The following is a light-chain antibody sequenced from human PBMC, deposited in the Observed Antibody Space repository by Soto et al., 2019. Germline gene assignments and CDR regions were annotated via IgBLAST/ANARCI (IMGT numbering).Light chain of an antibody. V-gene: IGKV3-20*01. CDR1: QSVSSSD. CDR2: GAS. CDR3: QQYGGTPLYT. Sequence: EIVLTQAPGTLSLSPGDRTTHFCRASQSVSSSDLAWYQQKPGQAPRLLIYGASTSATGIPDRFRGSGSGTDLTLTLSRMEPEDYAVYYCQQYGGTPLYTFGQGNKLVIK. J-gene: IGKJ2*01.